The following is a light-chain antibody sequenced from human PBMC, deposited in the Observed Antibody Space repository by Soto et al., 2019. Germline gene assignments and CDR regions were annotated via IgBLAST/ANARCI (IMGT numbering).Light chain of an antibody. J-gene: IGLJ1*01. V-gene: IGLV2-14*01. CDR1: SSDVGDYND. Sequence: QSALTQPASVSGSPGQSITISCTGTSSDVGDYNDVSWYQQHPGKAPKLLIYDVSNRPSGVSNRFSGSKSGSTASLTISGLHAEDEADYYCSSYSSSSTHYVFGTGTKLIVL. CDR2: DVS. CDR3: SSYSSSSTHYV.